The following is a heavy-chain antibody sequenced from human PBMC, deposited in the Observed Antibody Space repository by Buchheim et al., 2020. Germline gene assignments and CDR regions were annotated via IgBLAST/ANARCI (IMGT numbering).Heavy chain of an antibody. Sequence: QVQLVESGGGVVQPGRSLRLPCAASGFTFSSYGMHWVRQAPGQGLECVAVIWYDGSNKDYADSVKGRFTISSDNYKNTLYLQMNSLRAEDTAGYYCSDMAAGGDYWGQGTL. CDR2: IWYDGSNK. J-gene: IGHJ4*02. D-gene: IGHD5-18*01. CDR3: SDMAAGGDY. CDR1: GFTFSSYG. V-gene: IGHV3-33*01.